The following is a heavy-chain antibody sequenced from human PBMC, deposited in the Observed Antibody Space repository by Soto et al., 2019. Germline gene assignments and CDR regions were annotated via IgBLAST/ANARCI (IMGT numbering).Heavy chain of an antibody. D-gene: IGHD3-16*01. CDR3: ARVGALGDYYGLDV. CDR1: GGSIGSGDYS. Sequence: SETLSLTCGVSGGSIGSGDYSWSWIRQPPGKGLEWIGYVYQSGSTYHNPSLKSRVTISVDRSKNHFSLKLSSVTAADTAVYYCARVGALGDYYGLDVWGQGTTVTVSS. CDR2: VYQSGST. J-gene: IGHJ6*02. V-gene: IGHV4-30-2*01.